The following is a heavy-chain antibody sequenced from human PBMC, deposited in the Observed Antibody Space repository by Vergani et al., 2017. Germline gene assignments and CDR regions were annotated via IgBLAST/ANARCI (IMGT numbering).Heavy chain of an antibody. D-gene: IGHD5/OR15-5a*01. CDR1: GFTFSSYA. V-gene: IGHV3-23*01. Sequence: EVQLLESGGGLVQPGGSLRLSCAASGFTFSSYAMSWVRQAPGKGLEWVSAISGSGGSTYYADSVEGRFTISRDNSKNTLYLQMNSLRAEDTAVYYCAKVLRAREYFQHWGQGTLVTVSS. CDR3: AKVLRAREYFQH. CDR2: ISGSGGST. J-gene: IGHJ1*01.